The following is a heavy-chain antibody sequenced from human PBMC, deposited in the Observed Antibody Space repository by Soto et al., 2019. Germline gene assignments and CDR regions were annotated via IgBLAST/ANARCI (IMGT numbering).Heavy chain of an antibody. V-gene: IGHV4-59*01. CDR2: IHYSGST. CDR1: GGTISSYH. J-gene: IGHJ4*02. D-gene: IGHD6-19*01. CDR3: TGDRNNRVWYKY. Sequence: QVQLQESGPGLVKPSETLSLTCTVSGGTISSYHWSWMRQTPGKGLEWIGYIHYSGSTNYNPSLRSRVTISVDTSRNQFSLSLRSVTAADTAVYYCTGDRNNRVWYKYWGQGTLVTVSS.